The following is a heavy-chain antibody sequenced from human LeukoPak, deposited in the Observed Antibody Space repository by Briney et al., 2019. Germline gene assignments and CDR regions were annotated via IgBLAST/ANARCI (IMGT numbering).Heavy chain of an antibody. D-gene: IGHD7-27*01. CDR1: GFTFSSYD. J-gene: IGHJ3*02. Sequence: GGSLSLSCAASGFTFSSYDMSWIRQAPGKGLEWVSEISGSDESTKYVDSVKGRFTISRDNSKNTLYLLLNSLRVDDTAVYYCANRRLGRGAFDIWGQGTMVTVSS. V-gene: IGHV3-23*01. CDR2: ISGSDEST. CDR3: ANRRLGRGAFDI.